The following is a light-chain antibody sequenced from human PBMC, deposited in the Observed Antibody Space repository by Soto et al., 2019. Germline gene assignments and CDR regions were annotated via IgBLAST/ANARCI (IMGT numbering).Light chain of an antibody. CDR1: RSVSSSY. V-gene: IGKV3-20*01. CDR3: QQYGWAPTWT. J-gene: IGKJ1*01. CDR2: GAS. Sequence: IVLTQSPDTLSLSPGERATLYCRASRSVSSSYLAWYQHKAGQAPRLLISGASNRATDIPDRFSGSESGTDFTLTISRLEPEDFAVYYCQQYGWAPTWTFGQGTKVEIK.